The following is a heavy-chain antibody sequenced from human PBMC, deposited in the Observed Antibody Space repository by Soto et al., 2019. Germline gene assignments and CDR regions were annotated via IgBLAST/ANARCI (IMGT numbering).Heavy chain of an antibody. CDR3: ARGKRDGYNLPSYYYYGMDV. V-gene: IGHV3-48*02. CDR1: GFTFSSYS. CDR2: ISSSSSTI. D-gene: IGHD5-12*01. J-gene: IGHJ6*02. Sequence: GGSLRLSCAASGFTFSSYSMNWVRQAPGKGLEWVSYISSSSSTIYYADSVKGRFTISRDNAKNSLYLQMNSLRDEDTAVYYCARGKRDGYNLPSYYYYGMDVWGQGTTVTVSS.